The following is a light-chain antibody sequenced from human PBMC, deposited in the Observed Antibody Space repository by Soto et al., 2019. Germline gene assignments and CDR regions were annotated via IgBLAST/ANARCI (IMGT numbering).Light chain of an antibody. J-gene: IGLJ1*01. CDR2: DVT. CDR3: CSHAGSYTYV. Sequence: QSVLTQPRSVSGSPGQSLTISCTGTSSDVGGYNYVSWYQQYPGKVPKLMIYDVTKRPSGVPDRFSGSKSGNTASLTISGLQAEDEDDYYCCSHAGSYTYVFGTGTEVTVL. CDR1: SSDVGGYNY. V-gene: IGLV2-11*01.